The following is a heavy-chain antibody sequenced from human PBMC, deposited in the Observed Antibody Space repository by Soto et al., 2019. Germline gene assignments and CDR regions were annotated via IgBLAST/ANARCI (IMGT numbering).Heavy chain of an antibody. Sequence: SQTLSLTCAISGDSVSSNSAAWNWIRRSPSRGLEWLGRTYYRSKWYNDYAVSVKSRITINPDTSKNQFSLQLNSVTPEDTAVYYCARSKKGYSSSKASNWFEPWGPGTLVTVYS. CDR1: GDSVSSNSAA. CDR2: TYYRSKWYN. V-gene: IGHV6-1*01. CDR3: ARSKKGYSSSKASNWFEP. D-gene: IGHD6-13*01. J-gene: IGHJ5*02.